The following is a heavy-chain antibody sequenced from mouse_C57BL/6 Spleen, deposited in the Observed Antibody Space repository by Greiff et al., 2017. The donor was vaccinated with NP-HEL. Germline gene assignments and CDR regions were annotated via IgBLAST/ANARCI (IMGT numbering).Heavy chain of an antibody. V-gene: IGHV5-16*01. CDR2: IYYDGSST. CDR3: ARAGRYFDV. Sequence: LVESEGGLVQPGSSMKLSCTASGFTFSDYYMAWVRQVPEKGPEWVANIYYDGSSTYYLDSLKSRFIISRDNAQNILYLQMSSLKSEDTATYYCARAGRYFDVWGTGTTVTVSS. D-gene: IGHD4-1*01. CDR1: GFTFSDYY. J-gene: IGHJ1*03.